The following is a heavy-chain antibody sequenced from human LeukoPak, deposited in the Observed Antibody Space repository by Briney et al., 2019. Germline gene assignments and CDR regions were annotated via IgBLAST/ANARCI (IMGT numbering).Heavy chain of an antibody. CDR3: ARDYNWNYYYYMDV. V-gene: IGHV4-59*01. Sequence: PSETLSLICTVSGGSISSYYWSWIRQPPGKGLEWIGYIYYSGSTNYNPSLKSRVTITVDTSKNQFSLKLSSVTAADTAVYYCARDYNWNYYYYMDVWGKGTTVTVSS. CDR1: GGSISSYY. J-gene: IGHJ6*03. CDR2: IYYSGST. D-gene: IGHD1-1*01.